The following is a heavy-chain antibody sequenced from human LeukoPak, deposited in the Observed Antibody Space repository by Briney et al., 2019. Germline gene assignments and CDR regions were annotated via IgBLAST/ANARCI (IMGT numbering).Heavy chain of an antibody. CDR3: AKGPPATVTPYYFDF. J-gene: IGHJ4*02. CDR2: IIPILGIA. D-gene: IGHD4-17*01. Sequence: SVKVSCKASGGTFSSHAISWVRQAPGQGLEWMGRIIPILGIANYAQKFQGRVTITADKSTSTAYMELSSLRSEDTAVYYCAKGPPATVTPYYFDFWGQGTLVTVSS. CDR1: GGTFSSHA. V-gene: IGHV1-69*04.